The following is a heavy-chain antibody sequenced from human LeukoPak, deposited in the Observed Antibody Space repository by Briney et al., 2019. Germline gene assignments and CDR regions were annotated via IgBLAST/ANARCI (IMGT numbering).Heavy chain of an antibody. D-gene: IGHD3-22*01. CDR2: ISYDGSNK. CDR3: ARDGHDSSGYYPRRYFDY. Sequence: GGSLRLSCAAYGFTFSSYAMHWVRQAPGKGLEWVAVISYDGSNKYYADSVKGRFTISRDNSKNTLYLQMNSLRAEDTAVYYCARDGHDSSGYYPRRYFDYWGQGTLVTVSS. J-gene: IGHJ4*02. V-gene: IGHV3-30*01. CDR1: GFTFSSYA.